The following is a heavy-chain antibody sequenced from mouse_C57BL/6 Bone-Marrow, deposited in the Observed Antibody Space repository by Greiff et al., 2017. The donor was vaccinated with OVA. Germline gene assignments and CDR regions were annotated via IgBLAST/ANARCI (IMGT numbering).Heavy chain of an antibody. D-gene: IGHD1-1*01. CDR2: ISDGGSYT. J-gene: IGHJ4*01. Sequence: DVKLVESGGGLVKPGGSLKLSCAASGFTFSSYAMSWVRQTPEKRLEWVATISDGGSYTYYPDNVKGRFTISRDNAKNNLYLQMSHLKSEDTAMYYCAFNYYGSTSYAMDYWGQGTSVTVSS. V-gene: IGHV5-4*03. CDR3: AFNYYGSTSYAMDY. CDR1: GFTFSSYA.